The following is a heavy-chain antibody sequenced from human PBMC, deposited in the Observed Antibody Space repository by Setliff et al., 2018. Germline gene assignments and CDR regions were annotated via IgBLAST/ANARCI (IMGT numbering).Heavy chain of an antibody. CDR1: GGSISSYY. CDR3: ARFLVPRDGYQNSPGFDF. D-gene: IGHD2-21*01. V-gene: IGHV4-59*01. Sequence: NPSETLSLTCTVSGGSISSYYWSWIRQSPEKGLEWIAYIHYSGSTNQNPSLKSRVTISLDTPKNQFSLKLSYMTAADTAVYYCARFLVPRDGYQNSPGFDFWGQGALVTVSS. J-gene: IGHJ4*02. CDR2: IHYSGST.